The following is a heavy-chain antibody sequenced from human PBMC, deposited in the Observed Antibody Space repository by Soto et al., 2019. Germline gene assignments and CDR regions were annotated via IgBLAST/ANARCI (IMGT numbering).Heavy chain of an antibody. J-gene: IGHJ6*02. Sequence: QEELVQSGAEVKKPGSSVNVSCKASGGTFASYSITWVRQAPGQRLEWMGEIIPLLKTVNYAQKFQGRVTITGDRSTSTVYMALSILRSDDTAVYYCARDPVDLFGYMDVWGHGTTVTVS. D-gene: IGHD6-25*01. CDR2: IIPLLKTV. V-gene: IGHV1-69*06. CDR3: ARDPVDLFGYMDV. CDR1: GGTFASYS.